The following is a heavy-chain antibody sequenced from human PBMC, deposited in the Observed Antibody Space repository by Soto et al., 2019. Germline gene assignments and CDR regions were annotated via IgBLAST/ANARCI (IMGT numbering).Heavy chain of an antibody. V-gene: IGHV1-46*03. D-gene: IGHD3-3*01. CDR2: INPSGGST. CDR1: GYTFTSYY. Sequence: ASVKVSCTASGYTFTSYYMHWVRQAPGQGLEWMGIINPSGGSTSYAQKFQGRVTMTRDTSTSTVYMELSSLRSEDTAVYYCARDLYGRVTIFGVVIISGYYYMDVWGKGTTVTVSS. J-gene: IGHJ6*03. CDR3: ARDLYGRVTIFGVVIISGYYYMDV.